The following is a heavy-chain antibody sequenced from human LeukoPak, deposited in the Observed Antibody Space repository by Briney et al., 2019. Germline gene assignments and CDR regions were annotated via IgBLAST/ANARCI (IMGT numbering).Heavy chain of an antibody. D-gene: IGHD3-3*01. V-gene: IGHV7-4-1*02. Sequence: GASVKVSCKASGYTFTSYAMNWVRQAPGQGLEWMGWINTNTGNPTYAQGFTGRFVFSLDTSVSTAYLQISSLKAEDTAVYYCASQVFLFGNDYYYSMDVWGQGTTVTVSS. CDR1: GYTFTSYA. CDR2: INTNTGNP. J-gene: IGHJ6*02. CDR3: ASQVFLFGNDYYYSMDV.